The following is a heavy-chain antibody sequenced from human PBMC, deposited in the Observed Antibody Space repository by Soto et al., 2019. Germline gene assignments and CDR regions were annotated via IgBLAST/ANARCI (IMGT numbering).Heavy chain of an antibody. Sequence: ASVKVSFKTSGYTFTSYGISWVRQAPGQGLEWMGWISLYNGNTKYAQKLQGRVTMTTDTSTSTAYMELRSLRSDDTAVYYCARASTMDVWGQGTTVTVSS. J-gene: IGHJ6*02. CDR1: GYTFTSYG. CDR3: ARASTMDV. V-gene: IGHV1-18*01. CDR2: ISLYNGNT.